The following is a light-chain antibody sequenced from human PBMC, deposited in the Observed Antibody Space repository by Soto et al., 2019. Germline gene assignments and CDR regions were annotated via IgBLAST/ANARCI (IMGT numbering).Light chain of an antibody. CDR3: QQYGSLSWT. CDR2: GAS. Sequence: EIVLTQSPGTLSLSPGERATLSCRASQNVDTNYLAWYQQKPGQAPRIIIFGASGRATGIPDRFSGSGSGTDFTLTISRREPEDFAVYYCQQYGSLSWTFGQGTKVEIK. CDR1: QNVDTNY. J-gene: IGKJ1*01. V-gene: IGKV3-20*01.